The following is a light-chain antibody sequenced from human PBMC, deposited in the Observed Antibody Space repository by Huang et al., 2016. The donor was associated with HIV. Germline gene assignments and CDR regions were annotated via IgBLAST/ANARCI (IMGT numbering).Light chain of an antibody. CDR1: QYVGNY. V-gene: IGKV1-16*02. CDR2: AAS. J-gene: IGKJ1*01. CDR3: QQYKSLPQT. Sequence: IQMTQSPSSLSASVGDRVTITCRASQYVGNYLAWFQQKPGRAPKSLSYAASSLQRGVPSKFSGSGSGIDFTLTSSSLQPEDFATYYCQQYKSLPQTFGQGTKVEVK.